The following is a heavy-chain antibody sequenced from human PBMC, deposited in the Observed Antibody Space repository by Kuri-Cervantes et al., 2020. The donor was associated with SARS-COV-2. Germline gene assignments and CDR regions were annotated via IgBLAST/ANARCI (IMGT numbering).Heavy chain of an antibody. V-gene: IGHV4-34*01. CDR2: INHSGSA. J-gene: IGHJ6*03. Sequence: SETLSLTCAVYGGSFSGFYWSWIRQPPGKGLEWIGEINHSGSANYSPSLKSRVTISVGASKNQFSLKLSSVTAADTAVYYCARVTRAGAAAFRWDYMDVWGKGTTVTVSS. CDR3: ARVTRAGAAAFRWDYMDV. CDR1: GGSFSGFY. D-gene: IGHD6-13*01.